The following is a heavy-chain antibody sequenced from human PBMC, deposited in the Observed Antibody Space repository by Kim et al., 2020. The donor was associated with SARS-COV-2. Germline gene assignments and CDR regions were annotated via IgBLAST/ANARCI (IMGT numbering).Heavy chain of an antibody. V-gene: IGHV4-34*01. Sequence: PSLKSRVTISVDTSKNQFSLKLSSVTAADTAVYYCARGGYSGYDSSPFDYWGQGTLVTVSS. CDR3: ARGGYSGYDSSPFDY. J-gene: IGHJ4*02. D-gene: IGHD5-12*01.